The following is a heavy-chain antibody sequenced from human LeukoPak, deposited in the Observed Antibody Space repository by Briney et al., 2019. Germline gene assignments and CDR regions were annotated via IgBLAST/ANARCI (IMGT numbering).Heavy chain of an antibody. CDR1: GFTFSSYS. D-gene: IGHD3-9*01. CDR3: AKDDGRYFDWLFGVDY. J-gene: IGHJ4*02. Sequence: GGSLRLSCEASGFTFSSYSMNWVRQAPGKGLEWVSYISSGSGTIYYADSVKGRFTISRDNAKNSLYLQMNSLRAEDTAVYYCAKDDGRYFDWLFGVDYWGQGTLVTVSS. CDR2: ISSGSGTI. V-gene: IGHV3-48*04.